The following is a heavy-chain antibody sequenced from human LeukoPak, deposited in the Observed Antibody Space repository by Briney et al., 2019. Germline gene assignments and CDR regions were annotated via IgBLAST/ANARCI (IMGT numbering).Heavy chain of an antibody. CDR3: AREGGYSYGTFDY. J-gene: IGHJ4*02. Sequence: PSETLSLTCTVSGGSISSSSYYWGWIRQPPGKGLEWLGSISYIGSTYYNPSLKSRVTISVDTSKNQISLKLTSVTAADTAVYYCAREGGYSYGTFDYWGQGTLVTVSS. CDR2: ISYIGST. V-gene: IGHV4-39*07. D-gene: IGHD5-18*01. CDR1: GGSISSSSYY.